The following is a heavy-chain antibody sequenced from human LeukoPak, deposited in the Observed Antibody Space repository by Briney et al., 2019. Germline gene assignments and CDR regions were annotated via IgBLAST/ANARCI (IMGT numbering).Heavy chain of an antibody. J-gene: IGHJ4*02. V-gene: IGHV3-23*01. CDR1: GFMFSSYW. CDR3: ATYRQVLLPFES. CDR2: IFPSGGEI. D-gene: IGHD2-8*02. Sequence: SGGSLRLSCAASGFMFSSYWMSWVRQPPGKGLEWVSSIFPSGGEIHYADSVRGRFTISRDNSKSTLSLQMNSLRAEDTAIYYCATYRQVLLPFESWGQGTLVTVSS.